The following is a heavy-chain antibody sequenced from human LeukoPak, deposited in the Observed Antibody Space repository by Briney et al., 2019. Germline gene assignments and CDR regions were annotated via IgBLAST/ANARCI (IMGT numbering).Heavy chain of an antibody. CDR2: IYYSGST. V-gene: IGHV4-39*01. Sequence: SETLSLTCTVSGGSISSSSYYWGWIRQPPGKGLEWIGSIYYSGSTYYNPSLKSRVTISVDTSKSQFSLKLSSVTAADTAVYYCASSSGSYQLYFDYWGQGTLVTVSS. CDR1: GGSISSSSYY. J-gene: IGHJ4*02. CDR3: ASSSGSYQLYFDY. D-gene: IGHD1-26*01.